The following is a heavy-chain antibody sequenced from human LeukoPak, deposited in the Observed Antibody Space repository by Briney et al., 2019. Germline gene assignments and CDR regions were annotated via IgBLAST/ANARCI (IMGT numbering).Heavy chain of an antibody. CDR1: GFTFSSYA. CDR3: ARDGDIVLMVYAPQKSFDI. CDR2: ISGSGGST. D-gene: IGHD2-8*01. V-gene: IGHV3-23*01. J-gene: IGHJ3*02. Sequence: GGSLRLPCAASGFTFSSYAMSWVRQAPGKGLEWVSAISGSGGSTYYADSVKGRFTIFRDNAKNSLYLQMNSLRAEDTAVYYCARDGDIVLMVYAPQKSFDIWGHGTMVTVSS.